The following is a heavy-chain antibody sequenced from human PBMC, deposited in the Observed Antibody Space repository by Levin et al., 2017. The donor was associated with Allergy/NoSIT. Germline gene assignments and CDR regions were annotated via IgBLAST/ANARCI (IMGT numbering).Heavy chain of an antibody. J-gene: IGHJ2*01. CDR1: GFTFSSYA. V-gene: IGHV3-30-3*01. D-gene: IGHD4-17*01. Sequence: GESLKISCAASGFTFSSYAMHWVRQAPGKGLEWVAVILHDGSNKYYADSVKGRFTISRDNSKNTLFLQMNSLRAEDTAVYYCARGDAYGDSVPSNYYFDLWGRGTLVTVSS. CDR2: ILHDGSNK. CDR3: ARGDAYGDSVPSNYYFDL.